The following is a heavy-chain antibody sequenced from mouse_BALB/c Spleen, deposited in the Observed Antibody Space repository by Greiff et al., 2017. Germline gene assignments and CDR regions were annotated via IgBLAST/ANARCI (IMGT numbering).Heavy chain of an antibody. V-gene: IGHV1-4*02. D-gene: IGHD2-3*01. J-gene: IGHJ4*01. CDR1: GYTFTSYT. CDR2: INPSSGYT. Sequence: QVQLQQSGAELVKPGASVKMSCKASGYTFTSYTMHWVKQRPGQGLEWIGYINPSSGYTEYNQKFKDKTTLTADKSSSTAYMQLSSLTSEDSAVYYCARCYDGYYVCYYAMDYWGQGTSVTVSS. CDR3: ARCYDGYYVCYYAMDY.